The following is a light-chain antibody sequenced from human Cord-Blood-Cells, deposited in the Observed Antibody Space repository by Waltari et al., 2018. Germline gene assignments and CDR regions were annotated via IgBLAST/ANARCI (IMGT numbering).Light chain of an antibody. V-gene: IGKV1-39*01. CDR2: AAS. Sequence: DIQMTQSPSSLSASVGDRVTITCRASQSISSYLNWYQTKPGKAAKLLIYAASSLQSGIPSRFSGIGSGTDFTLAISSLQPEDFATYYCQQSYSTPLTFGGGIKVEIK. CDR1: QSISSY. CDR3: QQSYSTPLT. J-gene: IGKJ4*01.